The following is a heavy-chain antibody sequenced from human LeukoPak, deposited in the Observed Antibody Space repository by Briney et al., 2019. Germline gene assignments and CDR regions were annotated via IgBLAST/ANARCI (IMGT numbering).Heavy chain of an antibody. V-gene: IGHV1-2*02. CDR1: TXYY. CDR2: INPNTGGT. Sequence: TXYYMHWXRQAPGQGLXWMGWINPNTGGTNYAQKFQGRVTMTRDTSISTAYMELSRLRSDDTAVYYCARAIIMVRGVDYWGQGTLVTVSS. J-gene: IGHJ4*02. CDR3: ARAIIMVRGVDY. D-gene: IGHD3-10*01.